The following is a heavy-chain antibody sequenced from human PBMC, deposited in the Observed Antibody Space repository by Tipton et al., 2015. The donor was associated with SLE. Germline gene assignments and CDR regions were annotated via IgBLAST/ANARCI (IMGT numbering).Heavy chain of an antibody. CDR2: INHSGST. V-gene: IGHV4-34*01. CDR1: GGSFSGYY. CDR3: ARADYYDSSGYLYYWYFDL. Sequence: TLSLTCAVYGGSFSGYYWSWIRQPPGKGLEWIGEINHSGSTNYNPSLKSRVTISVDTSKNQFSLKLSSVTAADTAVYYCARADYYDSSGYLYYWYFDLWGRGTLVTVSS. D-gene: IGHD3-22*01. J-gene: IGHJ2*01.